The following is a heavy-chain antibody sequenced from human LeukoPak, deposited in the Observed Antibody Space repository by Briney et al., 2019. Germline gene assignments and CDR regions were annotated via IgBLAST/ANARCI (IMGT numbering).Heavy chain of an antibody. Sequence: GGSLRLSCAASGFTFSSYWMSWVRQAPGKGLEWVANIKQDGSEKYYVDSVKGRFTISRDNAKNSLYLQMNSLRAEDTAVYYCARVKSFWLDCSGGSCYSGLGYGYVPGGYFDYWGQGTLVTVSS. V-gene: IGHV3-7*03. J-gene: IGHJ4*02. CDR3: ARVKSFWLDCSGGSCYSGLGYGYVPGGYFDY. D-gene: IGHD2-15*01. CDR2: IKQDGSEK. CDR1: GFTFSSYW.